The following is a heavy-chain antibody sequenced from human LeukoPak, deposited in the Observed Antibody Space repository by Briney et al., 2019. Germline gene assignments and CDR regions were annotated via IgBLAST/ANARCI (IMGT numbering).Heavy chain of an antibody. Sequence: PSETLSLTCTVSGGSISSYYWSWIRQPPGKGLEWIGYIYYSGSTNYNPSLKSRVTISVDTSKNQFSLKLSSATAADTAVYYCARDEHQDYGDYAGRYFDLWGRGTLVTVSS. J-gene: IGHJ2*01. V-gene: IGHV4-59*01. CDR3: ARDEHQDYGDYAGRYFDL. D-gene: IGHD4-17*01. CDR1: GGSISSYY. CDR2: IYYSGST.